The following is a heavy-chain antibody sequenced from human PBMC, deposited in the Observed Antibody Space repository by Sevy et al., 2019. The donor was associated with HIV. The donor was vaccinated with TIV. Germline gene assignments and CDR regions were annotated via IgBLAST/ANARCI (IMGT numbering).Heavy chain of an antibody. J-gene: IGHJ6*02. CDR2: IYSGGST. V-gene: IGHV3-53*01. Sequence: GGSLRLSCAASGFTVSSNYMSWVRQAPGKGLEWVSVIYSGGSTYYAGTVKGRLTISRDNSKNTLYLQMNSLRAEDTAVYYCARVNCSGGSCYYYYGMDVWGQGTTVTVSS. D-gene: IGHD2-15*01. CDR1: GFTVSSNY. CDR3: ARVNCSGGSCYYYYGMDV.